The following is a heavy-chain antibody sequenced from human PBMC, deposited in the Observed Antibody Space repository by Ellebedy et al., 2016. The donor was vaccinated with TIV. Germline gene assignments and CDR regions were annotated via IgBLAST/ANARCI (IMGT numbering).Heavy chain of an antibody. V-gene: IGHV3-30*04. J-gene: IGHJ3*02. D-gene: IGHD3-9*01. CDR2: ITYDGSNK. Sequence: GESLKISXAASGLTLRTYAMHWVRQAPGKGLEWVAAITYDGSNKYYGDSVKGRYTISRDNSKNTLYLQMNSLRVEDTAVYYCANIWYGRSVDAFDIWGQGTMVTVSS. CDR1: GLTLRTYA. CDR3: ANIWYGRSVDAFDI.